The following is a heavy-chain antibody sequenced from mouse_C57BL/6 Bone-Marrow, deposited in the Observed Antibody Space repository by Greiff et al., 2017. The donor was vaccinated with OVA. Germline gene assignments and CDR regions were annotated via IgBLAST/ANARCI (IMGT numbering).Heavy chain of an antibody. CDR1: GYTFTSYG. V-gene: IGHV1-81*01. CDR2: IYPRSGNT. J-gene: IGHJ3*01. Sequence: QVHVKQSGAELARPGASVKLSCKASGYTFTSYGISWVKQRTGQGLEWIGEIYPRSGNTYYNEKFKGKATLTADKSSSTAYMELRSLTSEDSAVYFCARRGSFAYWGQGTLVTVSA. CDR3: ARRGSFAY.